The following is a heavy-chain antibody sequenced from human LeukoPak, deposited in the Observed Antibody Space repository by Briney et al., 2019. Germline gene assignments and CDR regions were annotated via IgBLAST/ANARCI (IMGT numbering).Heavy chain of an antibody. CDR2: IKQEGSVK. CDR1: GFTFSDYW. D-gene: IGHD2-15*01. CDR3: ARVGEYCSGVSCSSGWFDP. J-gene: IGHJ5*02. Sequence: GGSLRLSCAVSGFTFSDYWMSWVRQAPGKGLKWVANIKQEGSVKYYVDSVKGRFTISRDNAKNSLYLHMNSLRVEDTAIYYCARVGEYCSGVSCSSGWFDPWGQGTLVTVSS. V-gene: IGHV3-7*03.